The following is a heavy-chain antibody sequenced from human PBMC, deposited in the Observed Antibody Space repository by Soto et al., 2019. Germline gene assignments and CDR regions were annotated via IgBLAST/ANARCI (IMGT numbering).Heavy chain of an antibody. CDR1: GFTFSSYA. J-gene: IGHJ6*02. V-gene: IGHV3-30-3*01. CDR2: ISYDGSNK. Sequence: PGGSLRLSCAASGFTFSSYAMHWVRQAPGKGLEWVAVISYDGSNKYYADSVKGRFTISRDNSKNTLYLQMNSLRAEDTAVYYCARGGMGGYCSGGSCYRNHLYYYYGMDVWGQGTTVTVSS. D-gene: IGHD2-15*01. CDR3: ARGGMGGYCSGGSCYRNHLYYYYGMDV.